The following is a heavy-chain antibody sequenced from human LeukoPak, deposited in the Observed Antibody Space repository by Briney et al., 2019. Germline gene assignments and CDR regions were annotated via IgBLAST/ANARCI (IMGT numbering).Heavy chain of an antibody. J-gene: IGHJ6*02. CDR2: ISYDGSNK. D-gene: IGHD3-16*01. CDR3: ARDLIGGTYYYYYYGMDV. V-gene: IGHV3-30*04. CDR1: GFTFSSYA. Sequence: PGGSLRLSCAASGFTFSSYAMHWVRQAPGKGLEWVAVISYDGSNKYYADSVKGRFTISRDNSKNTLYLQMNSLRAEDTAVYYCARDLIGGTYYYYYYGMDVWGQGTTVTVSS.